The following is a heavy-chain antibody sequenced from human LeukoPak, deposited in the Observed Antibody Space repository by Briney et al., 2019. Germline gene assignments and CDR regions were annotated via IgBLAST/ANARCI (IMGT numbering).Heavy chain of an antibody. CDR3: ARDPVSGYSSSFYAFDI. Sequence: PGGSLRLSCAPSVFPLSSYSMSWLRQAPGKGLEWLSSISTTRSYIYYADSLKGRFTISRDNAKNSLYLQMDCLRAEDTAVYYCARDPVSGYSSSFYAFDIWGQGTMVSVSS. V-gene: IGHV3-21*01. J-gene: IGHJ3*02. CDR2: ISTTRSYI. CDR1: VFPLSSYS. D-gene: IGHD6-6*01.